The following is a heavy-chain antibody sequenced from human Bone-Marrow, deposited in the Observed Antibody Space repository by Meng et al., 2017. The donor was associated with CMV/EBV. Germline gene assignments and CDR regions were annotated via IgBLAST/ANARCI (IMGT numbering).Heavy chain of an antibody. J-gene: IGHJ5*02. Sequence: ASVKVSCKASGYTFIGDYIHWVRQAPGQGLEWMGWINPNSGDTNFAQRFQGRVTMTRDTSISTAYMELSRLRSGDTAVYYCAREWHSHYSPPNWFDPWGQGTLVTVSS. V-gene: IGHV1-2*02. CDR3: AREWHSHYSPPNWFDP. D-gene: IGHD2-15*01. CDR1: GYTFIGDY. CDR2: INPNSGDT.